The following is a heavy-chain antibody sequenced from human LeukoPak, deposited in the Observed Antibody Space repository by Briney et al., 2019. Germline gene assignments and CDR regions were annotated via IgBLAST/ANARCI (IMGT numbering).Heavy chain of an antibody. Sequence: GASVKVSCMASGYTFTGYYMHWVRQAPGQGLEWMGWINPNSGGTNYAQKFQGRVTMTRDTSISTAYMELSRLRSDDTAVYYCAREYYYDSSGYGYWGQGTLVTVSS. CDR2: INPNSGGT. J-gene: IGHJ4*02. V-gene: IGHV1-2*02. CDR3: AREYYYDSSGYGY. CDR1: GYTFTGYY. D-gene: IGHD3-22*01.